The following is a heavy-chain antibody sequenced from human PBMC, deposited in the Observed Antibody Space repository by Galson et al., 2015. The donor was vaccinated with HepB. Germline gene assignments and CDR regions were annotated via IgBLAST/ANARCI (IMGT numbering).Heavy chain of an antibody. CDR2: ISYVETNK. V-gene: IGHV3-30-3*01. Sequence: SLRLSCAASGFTFSSYAMHWVRQAPGKGLEWVAVISYVETNKYYADSVKGRFTISRDNSKNTLYLQMNSLRAEDAAVYYCAREGWGDYSSSSLDYWGQGTLVTVSS. CDR1: GFTFSSYA. CDR3: AREGWGDYSSSSLDY. D-gene: IGHD6-6*01. J-gene: IGHJ4*02.